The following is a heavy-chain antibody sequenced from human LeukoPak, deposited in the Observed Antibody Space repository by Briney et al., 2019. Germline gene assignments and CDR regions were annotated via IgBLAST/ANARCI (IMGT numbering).Heavy chain of an antibody. CDR1: RYTFTGYY. D-gene: IGHD3-22*01. V-gene: IGHV1-2*02. J-gene: IGHJ4*02. Sequence: GASVKVSCNASRYTFTGYYMHWVRQAPGQGLEWMGWINPNSGGTNYAQKFQGRVTMTRDTSISTTYMELSRLRSDDTAVYYCARVKNYYDSSGYLFYFDYWGQGTLVTVSS. CDR2: INPNSGGT. CDR3: ARVKNYYDSSGYLFYFDY.